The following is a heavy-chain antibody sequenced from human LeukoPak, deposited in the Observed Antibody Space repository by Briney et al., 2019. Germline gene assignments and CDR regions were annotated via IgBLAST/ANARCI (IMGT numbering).Heavy chain of an antibody. CDR1: GYSFTSYW. V-gene: IGHV5-51*01. Sequence: GESLKISCKGSGYSFTSYWIAWVRQMPGKGLEWMGIIYPGDSYTTYSPSFQGQVTISADKSISTTYLQWRSLKASDTAMYYCARRSGSDALDIWGQGTMVTVSS. D-gene: IGHD3-10*01. J-gene: IGHJ3*02. CDR2: IYPGDSYT. CDR3: ARRSGSDALDI.